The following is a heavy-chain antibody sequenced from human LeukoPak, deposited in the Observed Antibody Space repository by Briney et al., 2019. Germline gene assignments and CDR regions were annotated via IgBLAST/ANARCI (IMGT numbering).Heavy chain of an antibody. V-gene: IGHV4-59*01. Sequence: SETLSLTCTVSGGSISSYYGSWIRQPPGKGLEWIGYIYYSGSTNYNPSLKSRVTISVDTSKNQFSLKLSSVTAADTAVYYCARGPPDIVVVPAAKVWFDPWGQGTLVTVSS. CDR3: ARGPPDIVVVPAAKVWFDP. D-gene: IGHD2-2*01. CDR2: IYYSGST. CDR1: GGSISSYY. J-gene: IGHJ5*02.